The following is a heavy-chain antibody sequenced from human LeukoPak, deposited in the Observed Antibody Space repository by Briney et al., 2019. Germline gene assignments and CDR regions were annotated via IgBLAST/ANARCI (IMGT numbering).Heavy chain of an antibody. CDR2: IYYSGST. CDR3: ARAGYSSGWYEVQSFFDY. J-gene: IGHJ4*02. D-gene: IGHD6-19*01. V-gene: IGHV4-39*07. CDR1: GGSISSSSYY. Sequence: ETLSLTCTVSGGSISSSSYYWGWIRQPPGKGLEWIGSIYYSGSTYYNPSLKSRVTISVDTSKNQFSLKLSSVTAADTAVYYCARAGYSSGWYEVQSFFDYWGQGTLVTVSS.